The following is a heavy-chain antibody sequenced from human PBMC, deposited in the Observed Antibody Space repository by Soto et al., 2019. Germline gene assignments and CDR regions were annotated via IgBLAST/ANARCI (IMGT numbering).Heavy chain of an antibody. CDR2: INHSGST. CDR3: ARQVRDYYYYYYFMDV. J-gene: IGHJ6*03. D-gene: IGHD3-10*01. CDR1: GGSFSGYY. Sequence: SETLSLTCAVYGGSFSGYYWSWIRQPPGKGLEWIGEINHSGSTNYNPSLKSRVTISVDTSKNQFSLKLSSVTAADTAVYYCARQVRDYYYYYYFMDVWGKGTTVTVS. V-gene: IGHV4-34*01.